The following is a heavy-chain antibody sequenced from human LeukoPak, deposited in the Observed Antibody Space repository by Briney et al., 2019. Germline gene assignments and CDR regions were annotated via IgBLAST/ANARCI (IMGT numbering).Heavy chain of an antibody. J-gene: IGHJ4*02. V-gene: IGHV3-48*03. Sequence: GGSLRLSCAASGFTFNSYEMNWVRQAPGKGLEWVSYISSSGSTKHYADSVKGRLTISRDNAKNSLYLQVNSLGAEDTAVYYCARGLHDSSGPLDYWGQGTLVTVSS. CDR3: ARGLHDSSGPLDY. CDR2: ISSSGSTK. D-gene: IGHD3-22*01. CDR1: GFTFNSYE.